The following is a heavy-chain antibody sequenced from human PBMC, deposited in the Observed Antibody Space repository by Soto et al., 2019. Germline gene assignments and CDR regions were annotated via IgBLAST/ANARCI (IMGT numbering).Heavy chain of an antibody. V-gene: IGHV3-48*02. J-gene: IGHJ5*02. D-gene: IGHD3-3*01. CDR1: GFTFSSYS. CDR2: ISSSSSTI. CDR3: ARDPAPDYDLWSGYHNWFDP. Sequence: GGSLRLSCAASGFTFSSYSMNWVRQAPGKGLEWVSYISSSSSTIYYADSVKGRFTISRDNAKNSLYLQMNSLRDEDTAVYYCARDPAPDYDLWSGYHNWFDPWGQGTLVTVSS.